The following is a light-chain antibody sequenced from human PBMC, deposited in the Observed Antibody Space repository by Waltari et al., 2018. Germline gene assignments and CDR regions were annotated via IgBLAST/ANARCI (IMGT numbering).Light chain of an antibody. V-gene: IGLV1-51*01. CDR1: TSNVGNNF. CDR2: DNY. Sequence: QSVLTQPPSVSAAPGQKVSISCSGRTSNVGNNFVSWYQQLPGTAPKLLIYDNYKRPSGIPDRFSGSNSGTSATLVITGLQTADEADYYCATWDNSLSAWVFGGGTQVTVL. CDR3: ATWDNSLSAWV. J-gene: IGLJ3*02.